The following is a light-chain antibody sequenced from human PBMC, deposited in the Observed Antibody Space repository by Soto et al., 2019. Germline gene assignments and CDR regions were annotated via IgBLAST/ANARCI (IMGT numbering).Light chain of an antibody. CDR1: QSVSTW. CDR3: QQYNSWT. V-gene: IGKV1-5*03. Sequence: QLAQSPSTLSASIGDRVTITCRASQSVSTWLARHQTKKGKAPXLLISKASNLESGVTLRFTGSGSGTEFTLTIISPQPDDFATYYCQQYNSWTCGQGTKVDIK. CDR2: KAS. J-gene: IGKJ1*01.